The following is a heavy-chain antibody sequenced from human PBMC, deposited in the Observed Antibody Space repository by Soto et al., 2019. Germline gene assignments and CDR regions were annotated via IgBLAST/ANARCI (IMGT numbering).Heavy chain of an antibody. V-gene: IGHV3-23*01. CDR3: AKDASSGITSFDS. D-gene: IGHD3-3*01. J-gene: IGHJ2*01. CDR2: VSGSAGST. CDR1: GFTFSSDA. Sequence: EVQLLESGGGLVQPGGSLRLSCAASGFTFSSDAMSWVRQAPGKGLEWVSVVSGSAGSTYYADSVKGRFTISRDNSKNTLYLQMNSLRAEDTAVYYCAKDASSGITSFDSWGRGTVVTVSS.